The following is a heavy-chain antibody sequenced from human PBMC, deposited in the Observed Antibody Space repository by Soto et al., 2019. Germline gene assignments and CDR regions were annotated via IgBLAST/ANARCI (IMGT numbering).Heavy chain of an antibody. V-gene: IGHV3-33*01. J-gene: IGHJ4*02. CDR2: ISNDENIK. Sequence: PGGSLRLSCVASVFNFGNFGMHWVRQAPGKGLEWLTVISNDENIKQDSVRGRFAIARDNSKNTLYLHLTSLRAEDTAIYYCARGLRGVLDYWGQGTLVTSPQ. D-gene: IGHD5-12*01. CDR1: VFNFGNFG. CDR3: ARGLRGVLDY.